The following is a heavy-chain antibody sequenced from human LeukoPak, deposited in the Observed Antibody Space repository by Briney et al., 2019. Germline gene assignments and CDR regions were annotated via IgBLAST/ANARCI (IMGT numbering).Heavy chain of an antibody. CDR2: ISPSSTTI. D-gene: IGHD4-17*01. J-gene: IGHJ4*02. V-gene: IGHV3-48*01. CDR3: AKHPLFSYGDHVGFDY. Sequence: PGGSLRLSCAASGFTFSSYSMNWVRQAPGKGLEWVSYISPSSTTIYYADSVKGRFTISRDNAKNTLYLQMNSLRAEDTAVYYCAKHPLFSYGDHVGFDYWGQGTLVTVSS. CDR1: GFTFSSYS.